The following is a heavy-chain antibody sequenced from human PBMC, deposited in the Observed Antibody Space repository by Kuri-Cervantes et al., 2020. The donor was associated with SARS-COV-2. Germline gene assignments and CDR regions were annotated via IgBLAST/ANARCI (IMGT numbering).Heavy chain of an antibody. D-gene: IGHD6-13*01. CDR1: GGSISSSSYY. J-gene: IGHJ4*02. Sequence: SETLSLTCTVSGGSISSSSYYWGWIRQPPGKGLEWIGGIYYSGSTYYNPSLKSRVTISVDTSKNQFSLKLSSVTAADTAVYYCARAPQYSSRFDYWGQGTLVTVSS. CDR3: ARAPQYSSRFDY. V-gene: IGHV4-39*01. CDR2: IYYSGST.